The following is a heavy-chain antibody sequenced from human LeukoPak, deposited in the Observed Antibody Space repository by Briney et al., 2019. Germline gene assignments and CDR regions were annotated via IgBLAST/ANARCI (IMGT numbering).Heavy chain of an antibody. D-gene: IGHD5-12*01. J-gene: IGHJ4*02. CDR2: IYQNGRT. Sequence: SETLSLTCPVSGGSMSSYYWSWIRQPPGKGLEWIGYIYQNGRTNYNPSLKSRVTISVDTSKNHFSLNLTSVTAADTAVYFCAREDRNGNSGYAIGDWGQGILVTVSS. V-gene: IGHV4-59*01. CDR1: GGSMSSYY. CDR3: AREDRNGNSGYAIGD.